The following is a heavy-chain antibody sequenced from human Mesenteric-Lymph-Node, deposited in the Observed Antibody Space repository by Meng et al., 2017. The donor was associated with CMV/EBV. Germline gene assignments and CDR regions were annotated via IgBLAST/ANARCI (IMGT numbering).Heavy chain of an antibody. J-gene: IGHJ4*02. V-gene: IGHV3-21*01. D-gene: IGHD3-3*01. CDR1: GFTFSSHN. CDR3: ARAQPLGEFFY. CDR2: INSSSYR. Sequence: GGSLRLSCAASGFTFSSHNMNWVRQAPGKGLEWVASINSSSYRYYADSLKGRFTISRDNDKNLLLLQMNSLSADDTALYYCARAQPLGEFFYWGQGTPVTVSS.